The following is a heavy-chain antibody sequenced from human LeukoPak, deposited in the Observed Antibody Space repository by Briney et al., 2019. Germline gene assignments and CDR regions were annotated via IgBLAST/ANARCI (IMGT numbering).Heavy chain of an antibody. CDR3: ARDSGSGWYSGGAFDI. Sequence: GASLRLFRAASWFTVSSHYMRWARQAPGGGLEWVSVSHSGGSTYYADSVKGRFTISRDNSKNTLYLQMNSLRAEDTAVYYCARDSGSGWYSGGAFDIWGQGTMVTVSS. D-gene: IGHD6-19*01. CDR1: WFTVSSHY. CDR2: SHSGGST. J-gene: IGHJ3*02. V-gene: IGHV3-53*01.